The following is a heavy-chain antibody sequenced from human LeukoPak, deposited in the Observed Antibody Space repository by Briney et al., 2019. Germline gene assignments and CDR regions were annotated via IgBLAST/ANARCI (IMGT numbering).Heavy chain of an antibody. CDR2: IYYSGST. Sequence: PSQTRSLTCTVSTGSLSSISYYCGWIRQPPVNGLEWIGSIYYSGSTYYNPSLKGGVTISVDTSKNQFSLKLSSVTAADTAVYYCASGTLQQLHYFDYWGQGTLVTVSS. D-gene: IGHD6-13*01. CDR3: ASGTLQQLHYFDY. V-gene: IGHV4-39*07. CDR1: TGSLSSISYY. J-gene: IGHJ4*02.